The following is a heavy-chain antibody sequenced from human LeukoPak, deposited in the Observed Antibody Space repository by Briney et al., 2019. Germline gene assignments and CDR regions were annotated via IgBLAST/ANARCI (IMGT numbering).Heavy chain of an antibody. D-gene: IGHD3-9*01. CDR1: GFTFSSYG. Sequence: GGSLRLSCAASGFTFSSYGMSWVRQAPGKGLEWVSAISGSGGSTYYADSVKGRFTISRDNSKNTLYLQMNSLRAEDTAVYYCATSPKAHFDWLLFGWGQGTLVTVSS. V-gene: IGHV3-23*01. CDR3: ATSPKAHFDWLLFG. CDR2: ISGSGGST. J-gene: IGHJ4*02.